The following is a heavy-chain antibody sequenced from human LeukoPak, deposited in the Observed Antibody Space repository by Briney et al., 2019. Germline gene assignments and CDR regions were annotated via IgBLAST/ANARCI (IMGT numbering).Heavy chain of an antibody. Sequence: SVKVSCKASGGTFSRYAISSVPQAPGQGLEWMGGIIPMFGIANYAQKFQGRVTITADESTSTAYMELSSLRSEDTAVYYCARDRPYTGGWRGFDYWGQGTLVTVSS. CDR1: GGTFSRYA. CDR3: ARDRPYTGGWRGFDY. V-gene: IGHV1-69*13. CDR2: IIPMFGIA. D-gene: IGHD6-19*01. J-gene: IGHJ4*02.